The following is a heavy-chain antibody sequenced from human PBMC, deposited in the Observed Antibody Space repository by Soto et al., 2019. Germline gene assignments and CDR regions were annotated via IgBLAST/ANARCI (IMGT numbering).Heavy chain of an antibody. CDR3: ARGPYFMVRGVMIDWFDP. Sequence: PSETLSLTCAVYGGSLSGYYWSWIRQPPGKGLEWIGEINHSGSTNYNPSLKSRVTISVDTSKNQFSLKLSSVTAADTAVYYCARGPYFMVRGVMIDWFDPRGQGTPGPVSS. V-gene: IGHV4-34*01. D-gene: IGHD3-10*01. CDR2: INHSGST. CDR1: GGSLSGYY. J-gene: IGHJ5*01.